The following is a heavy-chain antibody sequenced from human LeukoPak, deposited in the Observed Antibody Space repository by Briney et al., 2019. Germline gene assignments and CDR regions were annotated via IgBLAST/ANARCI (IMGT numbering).Heavy chain of an antibody. CDR1: GFPFSTYA. CDR2: LTGGGSTI. Sequence: GGSLRLSCSASGFPFSTYAMSWVRQAPAKGLEWVSTLTGGGSTIFYADSVKGRFTISRDNSANTLYLQMNSLRVEDTAVYYCVKEMGTPGDYWGQGTLVTVSS. D-gene: IGHD7-27*01. J-gene: IGHJ4*02. CDR3: VKEMGTPGDY. V-gene: IGHV3-23*01.